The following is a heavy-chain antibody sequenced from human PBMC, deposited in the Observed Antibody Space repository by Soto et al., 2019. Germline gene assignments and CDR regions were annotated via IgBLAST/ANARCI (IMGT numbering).Heavy chain of an antibody. CDR1: GFTFSSYG. J-gene: IGHJ4*02. V-gene: IGHV3-30*18. CDR2: ISYDGSNK. Sequence: ESGGGVVQPGRSLRLSCAASGFTFSSYGMHWVRQAPGKGLEWVAVISYDGSNKYYADSVKGRFTISRDNSKNTLYLQMNSLRAEDTAVYYCAKDRRIAARPDGVDYWGQGTLVTVSS. D-gene: IGHD6-6*01. CDR3: AKDRRIAARPDGVDY.